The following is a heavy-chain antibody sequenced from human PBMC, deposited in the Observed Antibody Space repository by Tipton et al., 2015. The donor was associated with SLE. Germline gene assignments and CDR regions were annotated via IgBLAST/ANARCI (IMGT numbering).Heavy chain of an antibody. CDR2: ISWNSGSV. CDR1: GFTFNDYA. CDR3: AKGKGRAYHFMDV. V-gene: IGHV3-9*01. J-gene: IGHJ6*03. D-gene: IGHD3-10*01. Sequence: SLRLSCAASGFTFNDYAMHWVRQAPGKGLEWVSGISWNSGSVGYADSVKGRFTISRDTAKNSLYLQMNSLRPEDTAFYYCAKGKGRAYHFMDVWGTGTTVIVSS.